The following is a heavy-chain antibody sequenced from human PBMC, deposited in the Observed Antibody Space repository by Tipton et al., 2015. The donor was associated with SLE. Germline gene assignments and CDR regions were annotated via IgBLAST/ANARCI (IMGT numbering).Heavy chain of an antibody. CDR1: GYRFGNYW. CDR2: INPADSDA. V-gene: IGHV5-51*01. CDR3: ARNGDLEGFDI. Sequence: QLVQSGAVMKKPGESLMISCMGSGYRFGNYWNAWVRQTPGKGLEWMGIINPADSDARYSPSFQGRVTFSSDRSSNTAYLQWSSLRASDSAMYYCARNGDLEGFDIWGQGTTVTVSS. D-gene: IGHD4-17*01. J-gene: IGHJ3*02.